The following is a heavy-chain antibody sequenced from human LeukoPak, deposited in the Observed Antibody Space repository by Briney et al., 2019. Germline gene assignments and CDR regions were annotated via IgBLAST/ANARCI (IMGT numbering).Heavy chain of an antibody. J-gene: IGHJ3*02. CDR1: GGTFSSYA. CDR2: IIPIFGTA. D-gene: IGHD4-17*01. Sequence: SVKVSCKASGGTFSSYAISWVRQAPGQGLEWMGGIIPIFGTANYAQKFQGRVTINADESTSTAYMELSSLRSEDTAVYYCARGRSTVTTFGDDAFDIWGQGTMVTVSS. CDR3: ARGRSTVTTFGDDAFDI. V-gene: IGHV1-69*01.